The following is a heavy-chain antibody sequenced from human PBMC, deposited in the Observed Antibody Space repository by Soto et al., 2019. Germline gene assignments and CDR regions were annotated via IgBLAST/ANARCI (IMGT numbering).Heavy chain of an antibody. CDR1: GFTFSNAW. D-gene: IGHD3-16*02. CDR2: IKSKTDGGTT. Sequence: EVQLVESGGGLVKPGGSLRLSCAASGFTFSNAWMSWVRQAPGKGLEWVGRIKSKTDGGTTDYAAPVKGILTISRDDSKNTLYLQMNSLKTEDTAVYYCTTYDYCWGTYRLDYWGQGTLVTVSS. CDR3: TTYDYCWGTYRLDY. V-gene: IGHV3-15*01. J-gene: IGHJ4*02.